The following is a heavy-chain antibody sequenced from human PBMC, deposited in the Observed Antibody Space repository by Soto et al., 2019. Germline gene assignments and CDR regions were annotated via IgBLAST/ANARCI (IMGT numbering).Heavy chain of an antibody. CDR1: GFTFNNYG. D-gene: IGHD1-26*01. V-gene: IGHV3-30*03. CDR3: ADAPVGDSHFDF. Sequence: QVKLVESGGGVVQPGRSLRLSCAASGFTFNNYGMHWVRQAPGKGLEWVAMISYDGSYKYYADSVKGRFTISRDTSKDTLYLQMNSLRAEDTAVYYCADAPVGDSHFDFWGQGTLVTVAA. CDR2: ISYDGSYK. J-gene: IGHJ4*02.